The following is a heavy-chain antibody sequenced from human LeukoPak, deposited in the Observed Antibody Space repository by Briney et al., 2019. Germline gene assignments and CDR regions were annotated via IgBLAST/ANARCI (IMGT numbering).Heavy chain of an antibody. CDR2: IYSGAAT. CDR3: ATHDTSGYYKFDS. D-gene: IGHD3-22*01. J-gene: IGHJ4*02. Sequence: GGSLRLSCAASGFAVSRKYMSWVRQAPEKGLEWVSVIYSGAATYYADSVKGRFTISRDNSKNTLYLQMNSLRVEDTAIYYCATHDTSGYYKFDSWGQGTLVTVSS. V-gene: IGHV3-53*01. CDR1: GFAVSRKY.